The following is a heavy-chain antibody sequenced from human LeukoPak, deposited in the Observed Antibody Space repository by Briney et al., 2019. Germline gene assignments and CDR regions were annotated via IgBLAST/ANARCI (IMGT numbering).Heavy chain of an antibody. D-gene: IGHD3-10*01. CDR1: GFTVSSNY. V-gene: IGHV3-53*01. CDR2: IYSGGST. CDR3: ARAGYGKVDP. J-gene: IGHJ5*02. Sequence: GGSLRLSCAASGFTVSSNYMSWVRQAPGKGLEWVSVIYSGGSTYYADSVKGRFTISRDNSKSTLYIQMNSLRAEDTAVYYCARAGYGKVDPWGQGTLVTVSS.